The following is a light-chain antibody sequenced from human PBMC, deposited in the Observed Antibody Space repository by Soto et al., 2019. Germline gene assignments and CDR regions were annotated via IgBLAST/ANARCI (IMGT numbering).Light chain of an antibody. V-gene: IGKV3-20*01. CDR1: QTITNNY. Sequence: EIVLTQSPGTLSLSPGERATLSCRASQTITNNYLAWYQQKPGQAPRLLIYGVSSRPTDIPDRFSASGSGTDFTLTVSSLEPEDVAVYYCQHYGNSPLYTFGQGTKLEIK. CDR3: QHYGNSPLYT. J-gene: IGKJ2*01. CDR2: GVS.